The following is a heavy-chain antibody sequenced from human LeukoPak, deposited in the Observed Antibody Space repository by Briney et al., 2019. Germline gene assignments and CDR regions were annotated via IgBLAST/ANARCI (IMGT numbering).Heavy chain of an antibody. CDR3: ARIYSRGPLFDY. V-gene: IGHV2-70*04. Sequence: ESGPALVKPTQTLTLTCTFSGFSLSTSGMRVSWIRQPPGKALEWLARIDWDDAKFYSTSLKTRLTISKDTSKNQVVLKMTNMDPVDTATYYCARIYSRGPLFDYWGQGTLVTVSS. J-gene: IGHJ4*02. CDR1: GFSLSTSGMR. D-gene: IGHD2-15*01. CDR2: IDWDDAK.